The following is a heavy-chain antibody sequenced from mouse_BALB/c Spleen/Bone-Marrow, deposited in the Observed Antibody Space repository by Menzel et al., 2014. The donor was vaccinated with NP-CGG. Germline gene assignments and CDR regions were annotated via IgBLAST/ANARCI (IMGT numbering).Heavy chain of an antibody. D-gene: IGHD2-14*01. Sequence: QVQLQQSGAELAKPGASVKMSCKASGYTFTSYWMHWAKQRPGQGLEWIGYINPSTGYTEYNQKFKDKATLTADKSSSTAYMQLSSLTSEDSAVYYCAREGYDPWFAYWGQGTLVTVSA. J-gene: IGHJ3*01. CDR3: AREGYDPWFAY. CDR1: GYTFTSYW. V-gene: IGHV1-7*01. CDR2: INPSTGYT.